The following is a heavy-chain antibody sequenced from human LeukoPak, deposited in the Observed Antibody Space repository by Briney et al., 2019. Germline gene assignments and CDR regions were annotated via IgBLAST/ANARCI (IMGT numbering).Heavy chain of an antibody. CDR3: ARSLYFDWLPFDY. Sequence: SETLSLTCTVSGGSISSSSYYWGWIRQPPGKGLEWIGSIYYSGSTYYNPSLKSRVTISVDTSKNQFSLKLSSVTAADTAVYYCARSLYFDWLPFDYWGQGTLVTVSS. D-gene: IGHD3-9*01. CDR1: GGSISSSSYY. CDR2: IYYSGST. J-gene: IGHJ4*02. V-gene: IGHV4-39*07.